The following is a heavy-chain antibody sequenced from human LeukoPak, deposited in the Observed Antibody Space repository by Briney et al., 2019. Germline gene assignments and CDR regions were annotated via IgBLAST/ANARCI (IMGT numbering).Heavy chain of an antibody. Sequence: GGSLRLSCVAGGFTFSDRYMSWIRQAPGKGMEWVAYISPNADIIHYADSVKGRFTISRDNAKNALFLQVNSLRDEDTALYHCVTESAWLFDYWGRGTLVTVSS. J-gene: IGHJ4*02. CDR1: GFTFSDRY. V-gene: IGHV3-11*04. CDR2: ISPNADII. D-gene: IGHD5-12*01. CDR3: VTESAWLFDY.